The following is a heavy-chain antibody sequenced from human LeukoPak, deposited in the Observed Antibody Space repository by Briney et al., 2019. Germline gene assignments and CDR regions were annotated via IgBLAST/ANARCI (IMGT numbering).Heavy chain of an antibody. Sequence: GGSLRLSCAASGFTFSSYWMHWVRQAPGKGLVWVSRISSDGSSTTYADSVKGGFTISRDNAKNTLYLQMNSLRAEDTAVYYCARGYSGSYRVDYWGQGTLVTVSS. CDR1: GFTFSSYW. D-gene: IGHD1-26*01. V-gene: IGHV3-74*01. CDR3: ARGYSGSYRVDY. J-gene: IGHJ4*02. CDR2: ISSDGSST.